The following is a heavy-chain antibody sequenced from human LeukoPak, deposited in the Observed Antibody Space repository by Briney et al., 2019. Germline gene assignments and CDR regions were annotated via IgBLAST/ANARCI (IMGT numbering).Heavy chain of an antibody. CDR1: GFTVSSNY. V-gene: IGHV3-53*05. J-gene: IGHJ4*02. CDR2: IYSGGST. Sequence: GGSLRLSCAASGFTVSSNYMSWVRQAPGKGLEWVSVIYSGGSTYYADSVKGRFTISRDNSKNTLYLQMNSLRAEDTAVYYCASNGDYAYFDYWGQGTLVTVSS. CDR3: ASNGDYAYFDY. D-gene: IGHD4-17*01.